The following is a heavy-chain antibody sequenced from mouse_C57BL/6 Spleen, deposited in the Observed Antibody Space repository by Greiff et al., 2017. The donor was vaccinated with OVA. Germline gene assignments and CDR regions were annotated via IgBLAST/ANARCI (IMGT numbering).Heavy chain of an antibody. J-gene: IGHJ1*03. Sequence: VQLQQSGAELARPGDSVKLSCKASGYTLTSYGISWVKQRTGQGLEWIGEIYPRSGNTYYNEKFKGKATLTADKSSSTAYMELRSLTSGDSAVYFCARSEDYDYDRYFDVWGTGTTVTVSS. V-gene: IGHV1-81*01. D-gene: IGHD2-4*01. CDR3: ARSEDYDYDRYFDV. CDR2: IYPRSGNT. CDR1: GYTLTSYG.